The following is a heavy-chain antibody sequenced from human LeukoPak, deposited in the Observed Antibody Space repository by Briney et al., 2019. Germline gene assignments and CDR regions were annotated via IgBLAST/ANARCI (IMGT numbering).Heavy chain of an antibody. CDR2: IYYSGST. CDR1: GDSISRSSYY. CDR3: ARVGYCTNGVCYSWFDP. V-gene: IGHV4-39*01. D-gene: IGHD2-8*01. Sequence: SETLSLTCTVSGDSISRSSYYWGWIRQPPGKGLEWIGSIYYSGSTHYNPSLKSRVTISADTSKNQFSLKLASVTAADTSVYFCARVGYCTNGVCYSWFDPWGQGTLVTVSS. J-gene: IGHJ5*02.